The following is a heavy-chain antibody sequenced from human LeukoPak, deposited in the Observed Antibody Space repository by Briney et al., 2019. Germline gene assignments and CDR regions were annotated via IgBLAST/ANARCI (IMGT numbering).Heavy chain of an antibody. CDR2: IYYSGST. CDR1: GGSVSSGSYY. V-gene: IGHV4-39*01. D-gene: IGHD3-3*01. Sequence: SETLSLTCTVSGGSVSSGSYYWGWIRQPPGKGLEWIGSIYYSGSTCYNPSLKSRVTISVDTSKNQFSLKLSSVTAADTAVYYCARLNAPLIYDFWSGYYGGWFDPWGQGTLVTVSS. J-gene: IGHJ5*02. CDR3: ARLNAPLIYDFWSGYYGGWFDP.